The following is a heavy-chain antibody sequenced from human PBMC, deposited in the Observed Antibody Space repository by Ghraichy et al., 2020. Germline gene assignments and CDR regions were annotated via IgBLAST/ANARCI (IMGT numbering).Heavy chain of an antibody. CDR1: GFTFSSYW. V-gene: IGHV3-7*03. CDR2: IKQDGSEK. D-gene: IGHD5-18*01. CDR3: ARGPLRGYSYGYGERFDP. Sequence: GGSLRLSCAASGFTFSSYWMSWVRQAPGKGLEWVANIKQDGSEKYYVDSVKGRFTISRDNAKNSLYLQMNSLRAEDTAVYYCARGPLRGYSYGYGERFDPWGQGTLVTVSS. J-gene: IGHJ5*02.